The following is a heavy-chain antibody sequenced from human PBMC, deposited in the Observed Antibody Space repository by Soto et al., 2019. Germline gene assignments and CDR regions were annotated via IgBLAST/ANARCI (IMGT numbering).Heavy chain of an antibody. J-gene: IGHJ4*02. Sequence: EVQLLESGGCLVQPGGCLRLSCGASGFTFSNYWMLWVRQAPGEGLVWVSRISGDGSFTRFADSVKGRFTISRDNAKNTMRRQMNSLRVDDTAVYYCARVGGGAGNFDYWGQGTLVTVSS. D-gene: IGHD2-21*01. CDR1: GFTFSNYW. CDR2: ISGDGSFT. V-gene: IGHV3-74*01. CDR3: ARVGGGAGNFDY.